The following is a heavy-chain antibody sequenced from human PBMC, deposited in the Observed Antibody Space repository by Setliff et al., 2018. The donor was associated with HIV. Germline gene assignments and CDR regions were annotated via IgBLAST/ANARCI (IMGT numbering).Heavy chain of an antibody. CDR3: ARDGTRLLAAMDV. Sequence: GGSLRLSCAASGFTLSNYGMHWVRQAPGKGLEWVSSISSSSSFIYYADSVKGRFTISRDNAQNSLYLQMNNLRVEDTAVYYCARDGTRLLAAMDVWGKGTTVTVSS. V-gene: IGHV3-21*01. CDR1: GFTLSNYG. CDR2: ISSSSSFI. J-gene: IGHJ6*03.